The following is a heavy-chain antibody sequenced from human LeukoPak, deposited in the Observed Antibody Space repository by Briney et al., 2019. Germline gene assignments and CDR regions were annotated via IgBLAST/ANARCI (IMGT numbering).Heavy chain of an antibody. D-gene: IGHD3-3*01. CDR1: GFTFRSYA. CDR2: ISGSGGST. CDR3: AKGRAYYDFWSGYLISMDV. Sequence: PGGSLRLSCAASGFTFRSYAMSWVRQAPGKGLEWVSAISGSGGSTYYADSVKGRFTISRDNSKNTLYLQMNSLRAEDTAVYYCAKGRAYYDFWSGYLISMDVWGQGTTVTVSS. J-gene: IGHJ6*02. V-gene: IGHV3-23*01.